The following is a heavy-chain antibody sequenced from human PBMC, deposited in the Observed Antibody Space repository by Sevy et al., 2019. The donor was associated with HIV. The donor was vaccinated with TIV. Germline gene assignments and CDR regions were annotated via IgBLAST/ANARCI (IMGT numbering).Heavy chain of an antibody. CDR3: ASQRGGYERLYYFDS. V-gene: IGHV3-48*01. D-gene: IGHD5-12*01. Sequence: GGSLRLSCVASGLTYSMNWVRQAPGKALEWVSYISDSSATIHYADSVKGRFTISRDNAKNSLYLQMNTLRAEDTAVYYCASQRGGYERLYYFDSWGQGTLVTVSS. J-gene: IGHJ4*02. CDR1: GLTYS. CDR2: ISDSSATI.